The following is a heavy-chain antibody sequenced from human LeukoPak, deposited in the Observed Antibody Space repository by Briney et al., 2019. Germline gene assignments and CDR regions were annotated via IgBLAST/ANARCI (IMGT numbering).Heavy chain of an antibody. CDR2: ITRSSNYI. CDR3: ARVRSAAAGPLDY. V-gene: IGHV3-21*01. J-gene: IGHJ4*02. Sequence: PGGSLRLSCVASGFTFSSYSMNWVRQAPGKGLEWVSSITRSSNYIYYADSVKGRFTISRDNAKNSLYLQMNRLRADDTAVYHCARVRSAAAGPLDYWGQGTLVTVSS. CDR1: GFTFSSYS. D-gene: IGHD6-13*01.